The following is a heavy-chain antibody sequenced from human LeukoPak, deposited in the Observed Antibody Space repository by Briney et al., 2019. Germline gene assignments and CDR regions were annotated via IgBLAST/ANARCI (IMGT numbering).Heavy chain of an antibody. V-gene: IGHV3-30*04. J-gene: IGHJ4*02. CDR3: SRKPYDYSGYFLEYYFYF. CDR2: ISYDGSNK. D-gene: IGHD3-22*01. CDR1: GFTFSSYA. Sequence: GGSLRLSCAASGFTFSSYAMHWVRQAPGKGLEGVAVISYDGSNKYYADSVKGRFTIYRDNSKNTMYLQMNSLRAEDTAVYYCSRKPYDYSGYFLEYYFYFWGPGTLVTVSS.